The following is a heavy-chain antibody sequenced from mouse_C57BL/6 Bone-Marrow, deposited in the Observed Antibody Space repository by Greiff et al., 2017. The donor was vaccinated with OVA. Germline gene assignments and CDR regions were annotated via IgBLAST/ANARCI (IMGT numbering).Heavy chain of an antibody. V-gene: IGHV5-16*01. CDR2: INYDGSST. CDR1: GFTFSDYY. Sequence: DVKLVESEGGLVQPGRSMKLSCTASGFTFSDYYMAWVRQVPEKGLEWVANINYDGSSTYYLDSLKSRFIISRDNAKNILYLQMSSLKSEDTATYYCARANWDVLWYFDVWGTGTTVTVSS. D-gene: IGHD4-1*01. CDR3: ARANWDVLWYFDV. J-gene: IGHJ1*03.